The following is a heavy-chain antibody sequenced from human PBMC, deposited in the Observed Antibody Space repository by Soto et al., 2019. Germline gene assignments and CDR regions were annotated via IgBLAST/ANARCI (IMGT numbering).Heavy chain of an antibody. CDR3: ARENPGAVVVPAATQLFDY. D-gene: IGHD2-2*01. Sequence: ASVKVSCKASGYTFTGYYMHWVRQAPGQGLEWMGWINPNSGGTNYAQKFQGWVTMTRDTSISTAYMELSRLRSDDTAVYYCARENPGAVVVPAATQLFDYQGQGSLGTVSS. J-gene: IGHJ4*02. CDR1: GYTFTGYY. CDR2: INPNSGGT. V-gene: IGHV1-2*04.